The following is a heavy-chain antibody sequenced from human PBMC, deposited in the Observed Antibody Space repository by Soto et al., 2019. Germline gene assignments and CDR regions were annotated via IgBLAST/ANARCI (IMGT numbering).Heavy chain of an antibody. J-gene: IGHJ4*02. D-gene: IGHD3-16*02. CDR1: GFTFSSYA. V-gene: IGHV3-23*01. CDR2: ISGSGGST. CDR3: AKKPRWGSYHLFDY. Sequence: GGSLRLSCAASGFTFSSYAMSWVRQAPGKGLEWVSAISGSGGSTYYADSVKGRFTIPRDNSKNTLYLQMNSLRAEDTAVYYCAKKPRWGSYHLFDYWGQGTLVTVSS.